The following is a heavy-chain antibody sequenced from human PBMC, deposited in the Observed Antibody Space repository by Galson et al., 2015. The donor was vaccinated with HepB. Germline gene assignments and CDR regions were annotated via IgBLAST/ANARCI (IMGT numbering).Heavy chain of an antibody. Sequence: SVKVSCKASGYTFTGYYMHWVRQAPGQGLEWMGWINPNSGGTNYAQKFQGWVTMTRDTSISTAYMELSRLRSDDTAVYYCARSEYQLLNKPNEKAKYFQHWGQGTLVTVSS. CDR1: GYTFTGYY. CDR2: INPNSGGT. CDR3: ARSEYQLLNKPNEKAKYFQH. D-gene: IGHD2-2*01. V-gene: IGHV1-2*04. J-gene: IGHJ1*01.